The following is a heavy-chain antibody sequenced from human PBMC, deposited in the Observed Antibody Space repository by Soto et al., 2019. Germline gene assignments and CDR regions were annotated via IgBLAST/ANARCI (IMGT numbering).Heavy chain of an antibody. D-gene: IGHD3-16*02. V-gene: IGHV4-59*01. CDR3: SRSMAFGGFIVDFYYYYMDV. CDR2: IYYSGST. CDR1: GGSISSYY. J-gene: IGHJ6*03. Sequence: AETLSLTCTVSGGSISSYYWSWIRQPPGKGLEWIGYIYYSGSTNYNPSLKSRVTISVDTSKNQFSLKLSSVTAADTAVYYFSRSMAFGGFIVDFYYYYMDVWGKGTTVTVSS.